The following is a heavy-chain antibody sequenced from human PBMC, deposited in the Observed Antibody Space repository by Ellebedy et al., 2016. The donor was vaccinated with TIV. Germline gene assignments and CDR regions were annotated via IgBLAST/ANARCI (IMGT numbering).Heavy chain of an antibody. CDR2: VYPGDSDT. CDR3: VRGPLGYCSGGSCSADY. Sequence: PGGSLRLSCKGSGYSFASYWIAWVRQMPGKGLEWMGSVYPGDSDTRYSPSFQGQVTISADKSISSAYLQWSSLKASDTAMYYCVRGPLGYCSGGSCSADYWGQGTLVTVSS. D-gene: IGHD2-15*01. J-gene: IGHJ4*02. V-gene: IGHV5-51*01. CDR1: GYSFASYW.